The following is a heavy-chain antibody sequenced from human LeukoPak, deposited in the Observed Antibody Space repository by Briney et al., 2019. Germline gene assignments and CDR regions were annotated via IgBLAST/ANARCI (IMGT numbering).Heavy chain of an antibody. CDR2: ISYDGSNK. J-gene: IGHJ3*02. D-gene: IGHD2-2*01. V-gene: IGHV3-30*04. CDR3: ARDRSEYCSSTSCSPFDAFDI. CDR1: GFTFSSYA. Sequence: GGSLRLSCAASGFTFSSYAMHWVRQAPGKGLEWVAVISYDGSNKYYADSVKGRFTISRDNSKNTLYLQMNSLRAEDTAVYYCARDRSEYCSSTSCSPFDAFDIWGQGTMVTVSS.